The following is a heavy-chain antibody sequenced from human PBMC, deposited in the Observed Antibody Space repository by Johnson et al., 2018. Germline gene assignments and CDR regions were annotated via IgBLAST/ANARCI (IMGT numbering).Heavy chain of an antibody. CDR2: IGGTGGHT. V-gene: IGHV3-23*01. CDR3: AKDRIAVAGHDSLGF. J-gene: IGHJ6*02. CDR1: GFSFSSYA. Sequence: VQLQESGGGLVQTGGSLRLSCAASGFSFSSYAMNWVRQATGKGLEWVSVIGGTGGHTYYADSVKGRFTIPRDNSKKTLYLQMSSLGAEDTAVYYCAKDRIAVAGHDSLGFWCQGTTVTVSS. D-gene: IGHD6-19*01.